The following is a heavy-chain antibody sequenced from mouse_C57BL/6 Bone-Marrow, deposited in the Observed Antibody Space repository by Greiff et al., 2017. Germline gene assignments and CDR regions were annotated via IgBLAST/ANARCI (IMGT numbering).Heavy chain of an antibody. CDR3: TRAASYYYAMDY. Sequence: EVHLVESGGGLVQPGGSMKLSCVASGFTFSNYWMNWVRQSPEKGLEWVAQIRLKSDNYATHYAESVKGRFTISRDDSKSSVYLQMNNLRAEDTGIYYCTRAASYYYAMDYWGQGTSVTVSS. J-gene: IGHJ4*01. CDR1: GFTFSNYW. D-gene: IGHD3-1*01. V-gene: IGHV6-3*01. CDR2: IRLKSDNYAT.